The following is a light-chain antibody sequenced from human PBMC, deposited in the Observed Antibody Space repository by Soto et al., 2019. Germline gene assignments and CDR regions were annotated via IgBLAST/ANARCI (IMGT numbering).Light chain of an antibody. J-gene: IGKJ2*01. CDR3: QQYLAYPYS. V-gene: IGKV1-5*01. CDR1: QSLIRS. Sequence: QMTQSPSTLSASVGDRVTITCRASQSLIRSLAWYQQKAGKSPSLLIYDASNLQSGVPARFSGSGSGTEFTLTISSLQPDDFATYYCQQYLAYPYSFGQGTKVDIK. CDR2: DAS.